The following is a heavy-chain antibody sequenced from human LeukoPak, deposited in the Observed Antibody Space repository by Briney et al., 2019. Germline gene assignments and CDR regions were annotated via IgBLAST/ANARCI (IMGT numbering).Heavy chain of an antibody. V-gene: IGHV3-23*01. J-gene: IGHJ4*02. Sequence: GGSLRLSCAASGFTFSSYAMSWVRQAPGKGLEWVSAISGSGGSTYYADSVKGRFTISRDNSKNTLYLQMNSLRAEDTALYYCAKAVSYDFWSGYGDYWGQGTLVTVSS. D-gene: IGHD3-3*01. CDR2: ISGSGGST. CDR1: GFTFSSYA. CDR3: AKAVSYDFWSGYGDY.